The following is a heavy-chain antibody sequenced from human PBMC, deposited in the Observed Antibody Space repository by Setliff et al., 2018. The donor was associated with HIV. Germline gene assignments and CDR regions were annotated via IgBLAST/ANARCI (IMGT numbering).Heavy chain of an antibody. V-gene: IGHV3-48*04. Sequence: SLRLSCAASGFIFSTYSMNWVRQAPGKGLEWVAYISSDGGTIYYADSVRGRFTISRDNAKNSLYLQMNSLRVEDTAVYYCARTSTTTGTTLNWFDPWGQGTLVTVSS. J-gene: IGHJ5*02. CDR3: ARTSTTTGTTLNWFDP. CDR1: GFIFSTYS. D-gene: IGHD1-1*01. CDR2: ISSDGGTI.